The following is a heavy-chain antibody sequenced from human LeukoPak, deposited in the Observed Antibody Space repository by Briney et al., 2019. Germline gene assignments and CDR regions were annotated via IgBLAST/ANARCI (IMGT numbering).Heavy chain of an antibody. J-gene: IGHJ5*02. V-gene: IGHV4-39*01. CDR2: IYYSGST. CDR1: GGSINSTNYY. CDR3: ARGRVVVAGNWFDP. D-gene: IGHD2-15*01. Sequence: SETLSLTCTVSGGSINSTNYYWGWIRQPPGKGLEWIGSIYYSGSTYYNPSLRSRVTISVDTSKNQFSLKLTSVTAADTAVYYCARGRVVVAGNWFDPWGQGTLVTVSS.